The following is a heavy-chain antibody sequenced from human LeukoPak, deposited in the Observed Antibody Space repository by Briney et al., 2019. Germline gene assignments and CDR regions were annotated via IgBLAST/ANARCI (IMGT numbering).Heavy chain of an antibody. CDR3: ARGREFRVYYYDSSGYYYFDY. Sequence: SETLSLTCAVYGGSFSGYYWSWIRQPPGKGLEWIGEINHSGSTNYNPSLKSRVTISVDTSKNQFSLKLSPVTAADTAVYYCARGREFRVYYYDSSGYYYFDYWAREPWSPSPQ. D-gene: IGHD3-22*01. CDR1: GGSFSGYY. CDR2: INHSGST. V-gene: IGHV4-34*01. J-gene: IGHJ4*02.